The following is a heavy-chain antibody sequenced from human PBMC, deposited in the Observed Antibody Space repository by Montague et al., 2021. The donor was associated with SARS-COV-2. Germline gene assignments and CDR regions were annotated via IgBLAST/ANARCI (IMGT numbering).Heavy chain of an antibody. CDR1: GDSMRSSY. Sequence: SETLSLTCTVPGDSMRSSYWNWIRQPPGKGLEYIGYTYYSGVANYNPSLRSRVTISLDTSENQFSLNLRSVTAADTAVYYCARSVVGGTYRHTRWFDPWGQGTLVTVFS. D-gene: IGHD3-16*02. J-gene: IGHJ5*02. CDR3: ARSVVGGTYRHTRWFDP. V-gene: IGHV4-59*13. CDR2: TYYSGVA.